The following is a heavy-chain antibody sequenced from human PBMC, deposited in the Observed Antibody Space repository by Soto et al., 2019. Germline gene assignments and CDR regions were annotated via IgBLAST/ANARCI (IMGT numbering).Heavy chain of an antibody. CDR3: ARATTSGDPCYFDY. D-gene: IGHD4-17*01. CDR2: INPNSGGT. V-gene: IGHV1-2*04. Sequence: QVQLVQSGAEVKKPGASVKVSCKASGYTFTGYYMHWVRQAPGQGLGWMGWINPNSGGTNYAQKFQGWVTMTRDTSISTAYMELSRLRSDDTAGYYCARATTSGDPCYFDYWGQGTLVTVSS. CDR1: GYTFTGYY. J-gene: IGHJ4*02.